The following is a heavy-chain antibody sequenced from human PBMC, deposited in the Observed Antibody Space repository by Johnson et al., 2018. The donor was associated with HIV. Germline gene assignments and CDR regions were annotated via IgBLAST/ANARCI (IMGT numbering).Heavy chain of an antibody. D-gene: IGHD5-18*01. V-gene: IGHV3-30*04. Sequence: QVQLVESGGGVVQPGRSLRLSCAASGFTFSNYAMHWVRQAPGKGLEWVAIISYDGSNKYYADSVKGRFTISRDNSKNTVYLQMNSLRAEDTAVYYCAKDVNEWVAWIQLWAPAFDIWGQGTMITVS. J-gene: IGHJ3*02. CDR1: GFTFSNYA. CDR2: ISYDGSNK. CDR3: AKDVNEWVAWIQLWAPAFDI.